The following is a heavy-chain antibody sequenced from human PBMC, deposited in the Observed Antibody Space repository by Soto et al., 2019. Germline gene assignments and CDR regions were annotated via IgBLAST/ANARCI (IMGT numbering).Heavy chain of an antibody. CDR2: IWYDGSNK. D-gene: IGHD2-2*01. V-gene: IGHV3-33*01. Sequence: GGSLRLSCAASGFTFSSYGMHWVRQTPGKGLEWVAVIWYDGSNKYYADSVKGRFTISRDNSKNTLYLQMNSLRAEDTAVYYCARDRDIVVVPAATPSWWFDPWGQGTLVTVSS. CDR1: GFTFSSYG. CDR3: ARDRDIVVVPAATPSWWFDP. J-gene: IGHJ5*02.